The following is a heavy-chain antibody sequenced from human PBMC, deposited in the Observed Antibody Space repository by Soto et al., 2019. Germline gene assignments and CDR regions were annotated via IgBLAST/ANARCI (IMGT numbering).Heavy chain of an antibody. D-gene: IGHD2-15*01. CDR2: IYYSGST. CDR1: GGSISSYY. CDR3: ARVSCSGGSCPFDY. Sequence: LSLTCTVSGGSISSYYWSWIRQPPGKGLEWIGYIYYSGSTNYNPSLKSRVTISVDTSKNQFSLKLSSVTAADTAVYYCARVSCSGGSCPFDYWGQGTLVTVSS. J-gene: IGHJ4*02. V-gene: IGHV4-59*01.